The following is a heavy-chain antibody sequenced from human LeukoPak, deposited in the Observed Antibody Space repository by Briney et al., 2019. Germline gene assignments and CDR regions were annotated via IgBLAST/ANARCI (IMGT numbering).Heavy chain of an antibody. CDR2: IKTNTDGGTT. CDR3: TRTLKGGYFDY. Sequence: GGSLRLSCAASGFTFNSAWMNWVRQAPGMGLEWVGRIKTNTDGGTTDYAAPMKGRFAISRDDSENTLYLQMNSLKTEDTAVYYCTRTLKGGYFDYWGQGTQVTVSS. V-gene: IGHV3-15*07. J-gene: IGHJ4*02. CDR1: GFTFNSAW. D-gene: IGHD2-8*01.